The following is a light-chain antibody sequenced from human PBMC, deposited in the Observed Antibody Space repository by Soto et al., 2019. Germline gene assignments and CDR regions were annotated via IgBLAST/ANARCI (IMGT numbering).Light chain of an antibody. CDR1: SSDVGLYNY. CDR3: NSYTSSSTHV. CDR2: DVS. V-gene: IGLV2-14*01. J-gene: IGLJ1*01. Sequence: QSALTQPASVSGSPGQSITISCTGTSSDVGLYNYVSWYQHHPGKAPKLMIYDVSDRPSGVSNRFSGSKSGNTASLTISGLQAEDEGDYYCNSYTSSSTHVFGTGTKVTVL.